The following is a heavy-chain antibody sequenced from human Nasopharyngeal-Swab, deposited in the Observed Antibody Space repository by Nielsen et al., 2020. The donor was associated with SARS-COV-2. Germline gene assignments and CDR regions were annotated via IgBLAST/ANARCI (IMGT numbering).Heavy chain of an antibody. Sequence: GGSLRLSCKASGFTFGDYAMSWFRQAPGKGLEWVGFIRSKYYGGTPEYAASVKGRLTISRDDSKSVAYLQMNSLKTEDTAVYYCTRDLFSNDYYDAKWFDPWGQGTLVTV. J-gene: IGHJ5*02. CDR2: IRSKYYGGTP. CDR3: TRDLFSNDYYDAKWFDP. V-gene: IGHV3-49*03. D-gene: IGHD3-22*01. CDR1: GFTFGDYA.